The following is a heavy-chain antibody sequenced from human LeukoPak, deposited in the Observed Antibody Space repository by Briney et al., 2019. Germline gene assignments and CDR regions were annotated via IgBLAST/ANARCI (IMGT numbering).Heavy chain of an antibody. Sequence: ASVKVSCKASGYTFTSYGISRVRQAPGQGLEWMGWISAYNGNTNYAQKLQGRVTMTTDTSTSTAYMELRSLRSDDTAVYYCARGGSYRSSWYWSYFDYWGQGTLVTVSS. D-gene: IGHD6-13*01. V-gene: IGHV1-18*01. CDR3: ARGGSYRSSWYWSYFDY. J-gene: IGHJ4*02. CDR1: GYTFTSYG. CDR2: ISAYNGNT.